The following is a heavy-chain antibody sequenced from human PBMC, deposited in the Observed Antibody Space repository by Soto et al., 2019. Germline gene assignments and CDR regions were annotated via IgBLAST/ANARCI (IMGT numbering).Heavy chain of an antibody. CDR2: ISGSGGST. D-gene: IGHD3-3*01. CDR1: GFTFSSYA. J-gene: IGHJ4*02. CDR3: AKCPTLRFLEWLFDY. Sequence: GGSLRLSCAASGFTFSSYAMSWVRQAPGKGLEWVSAISGSGGSTYYADSVKGRFTISRDNSKNTLYLQMNSLRAEDTAVYYCAKCPTLRFLEWLFDYWGQGTLVTVSS. V-gene: IGHV3-23*01.